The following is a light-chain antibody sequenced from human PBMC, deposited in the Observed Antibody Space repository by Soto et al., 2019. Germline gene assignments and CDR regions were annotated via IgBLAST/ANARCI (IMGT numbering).Light chain of an antibody. V-gene: IGKV1-9*01. J-gene: IGKJ3*01. CDR3: QQLNSYPHT. Sequence: IQLTQSPSSLSASVGDRVTITCRASQGISSYLAWYQQKPGKAPKLLIYAASTLQSGVPSRFSGSGSGTDFTLTISSLQPGDFATYYCQQLNSYPHTFGPGTKVDIK. CDR1: QGISSY. CDR2: AAS.